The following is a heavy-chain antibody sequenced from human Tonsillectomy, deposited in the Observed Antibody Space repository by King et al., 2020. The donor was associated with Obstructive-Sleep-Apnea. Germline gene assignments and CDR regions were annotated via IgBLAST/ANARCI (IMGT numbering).Heavy chain of an antibody. CDR2: IFYSGST. CDR1: GGSISSGGYY. D-gene: IGHD3-10*01. J-gene: IGHJ6*01. V-gene: IGHV4-31*03. Sequence: VQLQESGPGLVKPSQTLSLTCSVSGGSISSGGYYWSWIRQHPGKGLECIGYIFYSGSTYYNPSLKSRVTISVDTAKNQFSLKLNSVTAADTAVYYCARGRPKWFGERMDVWGQGTTVTVSS. CDR3: ARGRPKWFGERMDV.